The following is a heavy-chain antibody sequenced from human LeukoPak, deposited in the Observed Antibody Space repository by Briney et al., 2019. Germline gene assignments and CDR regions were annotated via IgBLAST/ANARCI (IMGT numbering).Heavy chain of an antibody. D-gene: IGHD3-9*01. Sequence: SETLSLICSVSADSIREYYFSWIRQPPGKGLEWIGHISDSGRTNYNPSLKSRVTISIDTSKSQFSLKVNSVTAADTAVYYCARDFDSGWFDPWGQGTQITVSS. CDR2: ISDSGRT. V-gene: IGHV4-59*01. CDR1: ADSIREYY. J-gene: IGHJ5*02. CDR3: ARDFDSGWFDP.